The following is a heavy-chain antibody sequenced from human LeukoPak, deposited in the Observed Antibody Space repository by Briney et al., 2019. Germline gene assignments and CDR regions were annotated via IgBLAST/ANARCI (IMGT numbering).Heavy chain of an antibody. V-gene: IGHV4-34*01. CDR3: ARASRYCSITSCYTGTNWFDP. D-gene: IGHD2-2*02. CDR1: GGSFSGYY. Sequence: PSETLSLTCAVYGGSFSGYYWSWIRQPPGKGLEWIGEINHSGSTNYNPSLKSRVTISVDTSKNQFSLKLSSVTAADTAVYYCARASRYCSITSCYTGTNWFDPWGQGTLVTVSS. J-gene: IGHJ5*02. CDR2: INHSGST.